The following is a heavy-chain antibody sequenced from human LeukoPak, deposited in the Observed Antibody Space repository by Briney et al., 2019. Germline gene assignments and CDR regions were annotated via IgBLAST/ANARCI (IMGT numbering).Heavy chain of an antibody. V-gene: IGHV4-61*02. Sequence: SETLSLTCTVSGGSISSGDYYWSWIRQPAGKGLEWIGRIYTSESIYYNPSLKSRVTMSLDTSRNQISLKLSSVTAADTAVYYCARDDVGITAVGSVWGQGTLVTVSS. D-gene: IGHD6-13*01. J-gene: IGHJ4*02. CDR1: GGSISSGDYY. CDR2: IYTSESI. CDR3: ARDDVGITAVGSV.